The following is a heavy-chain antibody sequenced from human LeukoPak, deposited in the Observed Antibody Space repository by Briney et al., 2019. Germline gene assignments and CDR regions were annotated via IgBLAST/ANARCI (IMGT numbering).Heavy chain of an antibody. CDR3: VRTPPNWGFDY. CDR1: GYTFTTHD. J-gene: IGHJ4*02. Sequence: ASVKVSCKASGYTFTTHDINWVRQATGQGLEWLGWMSPNSGDTGYAQKFQGRVAMTSDSSISTAYMELSSLRSEDTAIYYCVRTPPNWGFDYWGQGTLVTVSS. V-gene: IGHV1-8*01. D-gene: IGHD7-27*01. CDR2: MSPNSGDT.